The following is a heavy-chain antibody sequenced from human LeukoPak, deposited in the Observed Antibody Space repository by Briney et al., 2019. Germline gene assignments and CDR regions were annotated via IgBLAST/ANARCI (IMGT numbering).Heavy chain of an antibody. Sequence: SQTLSLTCAISGDSVSSNSAAWNWIRQSPSRGLEWLGRTYYRSKWYHDYAVSVKSRITINPDTSKNQFPLQLNSVTPEDTAVYYCARDFGSGWIAMYSWFDPWGQGTLVTVSS. D-gene: IGHD6-19*01. J-gene: IGHJ5*02. CDR1: GDSVSSNSAA. CDR3: ARDFGSGWIAMYSWFDP. CDR2: TYYRSKWYH. V-gene: IGHV6-1*01.